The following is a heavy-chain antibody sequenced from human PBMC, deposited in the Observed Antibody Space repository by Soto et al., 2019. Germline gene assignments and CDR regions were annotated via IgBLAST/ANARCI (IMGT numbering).Heavy chain of an antibody. Sequence: QVQLGESGGGVVQPGRSLRLSCAASEFTFSNFGMHWVRQAPGKGLEWVAVIYYDGSNEYYADSVKGRFTISRDNSKNTLYLQMNSLRAEDTAVYYCARVDVVVAADAFDIWGQGTMVTVSS. V-gene: IGHV3-33*01. CDR1: EFTFSNFG. CDR3: ARVDVVVAADAFDI. CDR2: IYYDGSNE. D-gene: IGHD2-15*01. J-gene: IGHJ3*02.